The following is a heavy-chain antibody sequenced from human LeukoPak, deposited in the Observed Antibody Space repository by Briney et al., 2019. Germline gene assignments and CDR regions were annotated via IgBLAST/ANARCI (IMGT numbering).Heavy chain of an antibody. V-gene: IGHV5-51*01. CDR1: GYSFTTYW. CDR3: ARHVAYDSESSWFDP. CDR2: IYPGDSNT. J-gene: IGHJ5*02. D-gene: IGHD3-10*01. Sequence: GESLKISCKASGYSFTTYWIAWVRQMPGKGLEWMGIIYPGDSNTRYRPSFQAQVTISADKSISPTHLQWTSLKASDTAIYYGARHVAYDSESSWFDPWGQGTLVTVSS.